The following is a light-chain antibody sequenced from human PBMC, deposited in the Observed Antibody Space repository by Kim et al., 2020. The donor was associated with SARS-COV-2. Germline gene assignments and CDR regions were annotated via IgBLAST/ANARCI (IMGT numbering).Light chain of an antibody. J-gene: IGLJ2*01. Sequence: QSITISCTGTSSDVGGYNYVSWYQQHPGKAPKLMIYDVSNRPSGVSNRFSGSKSGNTASLTISGLQAEDEADYYCSSYTSSSTSVLFGGGTQLTVL. CDR2: DVS. CDR3: SSYTSSSTSVL. V-gene: IGLV2-14*03. CDR1: SSDVGGYNY.